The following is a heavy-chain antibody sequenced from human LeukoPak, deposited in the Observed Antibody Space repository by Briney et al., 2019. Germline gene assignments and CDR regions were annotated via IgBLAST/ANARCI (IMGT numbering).Heavy chain of an antibody. Sequence: SETLSLTCTVSGDSISSYYWSWIRQPPGKGLEWIGYIYYSGSTNYNPSLKSRVTISVDTSKNQFSLKLSSVTAADTAVYYCARELVAGTKGFDYWGQGTLVTVSS. CDR3: ARELVAGTKGFDY. CDR1: GDSISSYY. CDR2: IYYSGST. J-gene: IGHJ4*02. V-gene: IGHV4-59*12. D-gene: IGHD6-19*01.